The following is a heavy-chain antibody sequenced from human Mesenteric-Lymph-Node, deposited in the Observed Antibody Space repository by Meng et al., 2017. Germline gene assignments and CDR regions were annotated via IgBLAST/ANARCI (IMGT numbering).Heavy chain of an antibody. J-gene: IGHJ4*02. CDR1: GFTFTNYW. V-gene: IGHV5-51*01. CDR3: ARHSRFDHYDSSTPDY. Sequence: GESLKISCKGSGFTFTNYWIGWVRQMPGKGLEWMGIIHPGDSDVKYSPSFQGQVTFSADRSISTAFLQWSSLKASDTAMYYCARHSRFDHYDSSTPDYWGQGTLVTVSS. CDR2: IHPGDSDV. D-gene: IGHD3-22*01.